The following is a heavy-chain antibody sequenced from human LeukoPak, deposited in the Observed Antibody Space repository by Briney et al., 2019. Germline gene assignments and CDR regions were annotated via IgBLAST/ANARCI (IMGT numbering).Heavy chain of an antibody. D-gene: IGHD1-1*01. J-gene: IGHJ3*02. CDR3: ARRMENWNDPGDACDM. CDR1: GGSVSSSSYY. Sequence: SETLSLTCTVSGGSVSSSSYYWGWIRQPPGKGLVWIGSIYDSRSTYYNPFLKSLATISVDTTKNQFSLKLSSVTAAETAVYDCARRMENWNDPGDACDMWAEGTMVTVSS. CDR2: IYDSRST. V-gene: IGHV4-39*01.